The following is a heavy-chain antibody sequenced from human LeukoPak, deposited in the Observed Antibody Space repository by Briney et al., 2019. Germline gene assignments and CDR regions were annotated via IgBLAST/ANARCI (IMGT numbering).Heavy chain of an antibody. J-gene: IGHJ3*02. Sequence: ASVKVSCKASGYTFTSYDINWVRQATGQGLEWMGWMNPNSGNTGYAQKFQGRVTMTRNSSISTAYMELSSLRSEDTAVYYCARGLHYDSSGYYSKRAFDIWGQGTMVTVSS. CDR1: GYTFTSYD. CDR2: MNPNSGNT. CDR3: ARGLHYDSSGYYSKRAFDI. V-gene: IGHV1-8*01. D-gene: IGHD3-22*01.